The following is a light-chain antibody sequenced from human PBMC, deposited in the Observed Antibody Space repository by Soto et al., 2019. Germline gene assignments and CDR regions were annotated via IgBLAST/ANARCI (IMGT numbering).Light chain of an antibody. Sequence: IQMTQSPSSLSASVGDRVTITCRASQGISNYLAWYQQKPGKVPKLLIYEASSLESGVPSRFSGSGSGTEFTLTISSLQPDDFATYYCQEYNSFGFGQGTKVDIK. V-gene: IGKV1-13*02. CDR3: QEYNSFG. CDR2: EAS. J-gene: IGKJ1*01. CDR1: QGISNY.